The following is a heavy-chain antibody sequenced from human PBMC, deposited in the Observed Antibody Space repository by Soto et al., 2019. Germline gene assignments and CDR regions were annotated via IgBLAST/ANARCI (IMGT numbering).Heavy chain of an antibody. J-gene: IGHJ4*02. CDR2: IYYIGST. V-gene: IGHV4-39*01. Sequence: SETLSLTCTVSGGSISSSSYYWGWIRQPPGKGLEWIGSIYYIGSTYYNPSLKIRVTISVDTSKNQFSLKLSSVTAADTAVYYCARGMRKAAALDYWGQGTLVTVSS. D-gene: IGHD6-13*01. CDR3: ARGMRKAAALDY. CDR1: GGSISSSSYY.